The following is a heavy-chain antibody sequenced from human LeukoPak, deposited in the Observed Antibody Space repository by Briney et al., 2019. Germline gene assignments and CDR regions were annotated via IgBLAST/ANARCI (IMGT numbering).Heavy chain of an antibody. CDR1: GGSISSYY. CDR3: ARLYYDFWSGYYSPYYYYYYYMDV. J-gene: IGHJ6*03. CDR2: IYTSGST. V-gene: IGHV4-4*09. D-gene: IGHD3-3*01. Sequence: SETLSLTCTVSGGSISSYYWSWIRQPPGKGLEWIGYIYTSGSTNYNPSLRSRVTISVDTSKNQFSLKLSSVTAADTAVYYCARLYYDFWSGYYSPYYYYYYYMDVWGKGTTVTVSS.